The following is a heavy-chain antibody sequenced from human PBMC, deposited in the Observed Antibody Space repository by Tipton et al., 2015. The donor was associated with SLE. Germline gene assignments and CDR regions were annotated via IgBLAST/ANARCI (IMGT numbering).Heavy chain of an antibody. D-gene: IGHD3-22*01. V-gene: IGHV3-30*02. Sequence: QVQLVQSGGGVVQPGGSLRLSCAASGFTFSSYGMHWVRQAPGKGLEWVAYTRHDESQKYYADSVKGRFTISRDNSKNTLYLQMNSLKTEDTAVYYCTALYYDNSGGKWGQGTLVTVSS. CDR1: GFTFSSYG. CDR2: TRHDESQK. CDR3: TALYYDNSGGK. J-gene: IGHJ4*02.